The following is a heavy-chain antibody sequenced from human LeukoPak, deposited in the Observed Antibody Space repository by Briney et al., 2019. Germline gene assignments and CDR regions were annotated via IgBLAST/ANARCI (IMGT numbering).Heavy chain of an antibody. D-gene: IGHD6-6*01. CDR1: GFTFSSYE. V-gene: IGHV3-48*03. J-gene: IGHJ3*02. CDR3: ARLYSSSSGKGFDI. CDR2: ISGSGRTT. Sequence: GGSLRLSCAASGFTFSSYEMNWVRQAPGKGLEWVSYISGSGRTTHYAESVKGRFTISRDNAKNSLYLQMNSLRAEDTAVYYCARLYSSSSGKGFDIWGQGTMVTVSS.